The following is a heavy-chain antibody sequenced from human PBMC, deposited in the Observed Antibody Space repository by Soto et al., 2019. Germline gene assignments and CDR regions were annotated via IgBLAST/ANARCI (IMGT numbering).Heavy chain of an antibody. CDR3: AKDKDRQQLGGNYYYIMDV. Sequence: QVQLVQSGAEVKKPGSSVKISCKASGGTFRTNAFSWVRQAPGQGLEWMGGIIPIFPTPDYPQKFQGRVTITADESPTTTYMELSSLRSEDPATYYCAKDKDRQQLGGNYYYIMDVWGQGTTVTVSS. CDR2: IIPIFPTP. D-gene: IGHD3-10*01. J-gene: IGHJ6*02. V-gene: IGHV1-69*12. CDR1: GGTFRTNA.